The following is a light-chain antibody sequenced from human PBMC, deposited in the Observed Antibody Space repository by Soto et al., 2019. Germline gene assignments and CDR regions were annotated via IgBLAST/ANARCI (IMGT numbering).Light chain of an antibody. CDR1: SSDVGGYNY. V-gene: IGLV2-14*01. Sequence: QSVLTQPASVSGSPGQSITISCTGTSSDVGGYNYVSWYQQYPGKAPKLMIYVVSNRPSGVSNRFSGSKSGNTASLTISGLQAEDEADYYPSSYTSSRTLVFGTGNNVTV. CDR2: VVS. J-gene: IGLJ1*01. CDR3: SSYTSSRTLV.